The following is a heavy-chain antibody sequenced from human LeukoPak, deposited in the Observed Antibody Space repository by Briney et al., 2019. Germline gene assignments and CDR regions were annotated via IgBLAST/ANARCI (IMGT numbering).Heavy chain of an antibody. CDR2: ISYDGSNK. V-gene: IGHV3-30*18. CDR1: GFTFSSYG. Sequence: TGRSLRLSCAASGFTFSSYGMHWVRQAPGKGLEWVAVISYDGSNKYYADSVKGRFTISRDNSKNTLYLQMNSLRAEDTAVYYCAKDQDYYDSSGGPAGAFDIWGQGTMVTVSS. J-gene: IGHJ3*02. D-gene: IGHD3-22*01. CDR3: AKDQDYYDSSGGPAGAFDI.